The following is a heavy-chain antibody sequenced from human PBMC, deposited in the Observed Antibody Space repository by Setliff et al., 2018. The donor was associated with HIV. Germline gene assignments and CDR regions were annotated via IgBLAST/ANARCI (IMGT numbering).Heavy chain of an antibody. V-gene: IGHV4-39*01. J-gene: IGHJ5*02. CDR1: GGSIRSNSYY. D-gene: IGHD2-21*01. CDR2: ISYSGNT. Sequence: SETLSLTCSVSGGSIRSNSYYWGWIRQPPGKGLEWIGSISYSGNTYSSPSLKSRVIISVDASTNQVSLKLSSVTAADQGVYYCARVPVAGANWFDPWGLGTLVTVSS. CDR3: ARVPVAGANWFDP.